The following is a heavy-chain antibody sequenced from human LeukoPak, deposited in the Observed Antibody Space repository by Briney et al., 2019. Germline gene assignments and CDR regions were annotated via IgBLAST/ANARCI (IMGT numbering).Heavy chain of an antibody. CDR2: IIPIFGTG. J-gene: IGHJ6*03. CDR1: GGTFSSYA. D-gene: IGHD2-2*01. V-gene: IGHV1-69*05. CDR3: ARVRDCSSTSCPYYMDV. Sequence: SVKVSCKASGGTFSSYAISWVRQAPGQGLEWMGGIIPIFGTGNYAQKFQGRVTITTDESTSTAYMELSSLRSEDTAVYYCARVRDCSSTSCPYYMDVWGKGTTVTVSS.